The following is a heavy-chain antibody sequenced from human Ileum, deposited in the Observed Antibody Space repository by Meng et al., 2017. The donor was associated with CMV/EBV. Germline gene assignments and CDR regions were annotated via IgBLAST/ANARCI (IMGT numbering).Heavy chain of an antibody. D-gene: IGHD1-1*01. J-gene: IGHJ4*02. Sequence: SETLSLTCGVLGGSFSGYYWSWIRQPPGKGLEWIGEINHSGSTTYTPSLKSRATISVDTSKNQFSLRLNSVTAADTAVYYCAGSRPGAAGGNFDFWGQGTLVTVSS. CDR2: INHSGST. CDR1: GGSFSGYY. CDR3: AGSRPGAAGGNFDF. V-gene: IGHV4-34*01.